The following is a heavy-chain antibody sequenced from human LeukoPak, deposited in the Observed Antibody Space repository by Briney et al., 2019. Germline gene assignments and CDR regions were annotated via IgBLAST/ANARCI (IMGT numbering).Heavy chain of an antibody. CDR1: GGSISSYY. CDR3: AGQHLLLYYFDY. V-gene: IGHV4-59*01. J-gene: IGHJ4*02. D-gene: IGHD2-21*02. Sequence: PSETLSLTCTVSGGSISSYYWSWLRQPPGKGLEWIGYIYYSGSTNYNPSLKSRVTISVDTSKNQFSLKLSSVTAADTAVYYCAGQHLLLYYFDYWGQGTLVTVSS. CDR2: IYYSGST.